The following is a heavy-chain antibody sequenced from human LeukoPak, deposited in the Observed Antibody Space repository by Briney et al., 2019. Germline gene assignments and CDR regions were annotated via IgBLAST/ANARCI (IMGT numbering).Heavy chain of an antibody. Sequence: GGSLRLSCAASGFTFSNAWMSWVRQAPGKGLEWVGRIKSKTDDGTTDHAAPVKGRFIISRDDSKNTLYLQMNSLNTEDTAVYYCTTVVHYGSGSYYIFMGYWGQGTLVTVSS. CDR3: TTVVHYGSGSYYIFMGY. CDR2: IKSKTDDGTT. V-gene: IGHV3-15*01. J-gene: IGHJ4*02. D-gene: IGHD3-10*01. CDR1: GFTFSNAW.